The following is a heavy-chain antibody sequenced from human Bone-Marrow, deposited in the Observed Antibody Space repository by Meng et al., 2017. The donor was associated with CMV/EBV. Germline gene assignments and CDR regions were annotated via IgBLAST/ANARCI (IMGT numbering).Heavy chain of an antibody. CDR3: ARTMHCSSTSCYGRYYYYGMDV. V-gene: IGHV4-34*01. CDR2: INHSGST. CDR1: GGSFSGYY. J-gene: IGHJ6*02. D-gene: IGHD2-2*01. Sequence: SEPLSLTCAVYGGSFSGYYWSWIRQPPGKGLEWIGEINHSGSTNYNPSLKSRVTISVDTSKNQFSLKLSSVTAADTAVYYCARTMHCSSTSCYGRYYYYGMDVWGQGTTVTVSS.